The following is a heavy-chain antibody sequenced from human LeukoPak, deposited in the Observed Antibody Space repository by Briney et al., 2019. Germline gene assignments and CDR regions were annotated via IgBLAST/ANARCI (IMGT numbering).Heavy chain of an antibody. V-gene: IGHV3-7*01. J-gene: IGHJ4*02. CDR1: GFTFSSYW. CDR2: IKKDGSEK. CDR3: ARLESSGWYRFDC. Sequence: GGSLRLSCAASGFTFSSYWMSWVRRTPGKGLEWVANIKKDGSEKYYVDSVKGRFTISRDNAKNSLYLQMNSLRVEDTGLYYCARLESSGWYRFDCWGQGTLVTVSS. D-gene: IGHD6-19*01.